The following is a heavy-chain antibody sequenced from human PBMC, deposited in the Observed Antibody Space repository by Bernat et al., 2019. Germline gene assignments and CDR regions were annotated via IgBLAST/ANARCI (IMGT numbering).Heavy chain of an antibody. D-gene: IGHD6-13*01. CDR3: ARVGVQAAGWDYYYGMDV. CDR1: GFTFSSYA. V-gene: IGHV3-30-3*01. J-gene: IGHJ6*02. Sequence: QVQLVESGGGVVQPGRSLRLSCAASGFTFSSYAMHWVRQAPGKGLEWVAVISSDGSNKYYADSVKSRFTISRDNSKNTLYLQMNSLRAEDTAVYYCARVGVQAAGWDYYYGMDVWGQGTTVTVSS. CDR2: ISSDGSNK.